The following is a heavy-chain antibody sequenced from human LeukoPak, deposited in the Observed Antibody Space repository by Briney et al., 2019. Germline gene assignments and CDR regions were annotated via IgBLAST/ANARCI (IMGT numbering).Heavy chain of an antibody. CDR1: GFTFSSYS. CDR2: ISSSSSYI. V-gene: IGHV3-21*01. Sequence: GGSLRLSCAASGFTFSSYSMNWVRQAPGKGLEWVSSISSSSSYIYYADSVKGRFTISRDNAKNSLYLQMNSLRAEDTAVYYCARADSSSWSEGAFDIWGQGTMVTVSS. J-gene: IGHJ3*02. CDR3: ARADSSSWSEGAFDI. D-gene: IGHD6-13*01.